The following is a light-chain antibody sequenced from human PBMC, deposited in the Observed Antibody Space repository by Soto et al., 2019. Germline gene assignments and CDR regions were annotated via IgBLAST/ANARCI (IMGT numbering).Light chain of an antibody. CDR2: IND. V-gene: IGLV1-44*01. J-gene: IGLJ1*01. Sequence: QSVLTQPPSVSGTPGQRVIISCSGSRSNIGSNSVNWYQQLPGTAPKLLIYINDQRPSGVPDRFSGSTSGTSVSLAISGLQAEDEADYYCSSYTSSSPYVFGSGTKVTVL. CDR3: SSYTSSSPYV. CDR1: RSNIGSNS.